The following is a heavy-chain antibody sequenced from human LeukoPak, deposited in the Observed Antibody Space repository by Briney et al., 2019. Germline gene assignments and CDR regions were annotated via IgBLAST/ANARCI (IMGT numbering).Heavy chain of an antibody. CDR2: ISDSGGST. D-gene: IGHD1-7*01. V-gene: IGHV3-23*01. CDR1: GFTFSSYG. Sequence: PGGSLRLSCAASGFTFSSYGMSWVRQAPGKGLEWVSTISDSGGSTYYADSVKGRFTISRDNSKNTLYPQMNSLRAEDTAVYYCARDGGWINWNYVGSFDYWGQGTLVTVSS. J-gene: IGHJ4*02. CDR3: ARDGGWINWNYVGSFDY.